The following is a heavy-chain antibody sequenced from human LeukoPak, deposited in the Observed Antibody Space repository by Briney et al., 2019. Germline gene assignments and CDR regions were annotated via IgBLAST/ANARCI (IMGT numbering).Heavy chain of an antibody. Sequence: SETLSLTCAVYGGSFSGYYWSWIRQPPGKGLEWIGEINHSGSTNYNPSLKSRVTISVDTSKNQFSLKLSSVTAADTAVYYCARYSFGSTSFGPWGQGTLVTVSS. V-gene: IGHV4-34*01. CDR1: GGSFSGYY. D-gene: IGHD2-2*01. CDR2: INHSGST. J-gene: IGHJ5*02. CDR3: ARYSFGSTSFGP.